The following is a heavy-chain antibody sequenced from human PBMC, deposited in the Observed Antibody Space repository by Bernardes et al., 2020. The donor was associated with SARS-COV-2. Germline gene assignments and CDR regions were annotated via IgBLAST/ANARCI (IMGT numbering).Heavy chain of an antibody. Sequence: GGSLRLSCAASGFTFSNYALHWVRQAPGKGLDYLSAISNNGVSTYYVDSVKGRLTISRDNYKNTLYLEMSSLRTEDTAIYYCVKETPNSSGWFDLWGQGTLVTVSS. D-gene: IGHD6-19*01. V-gene: IGHV3-64D*06. CDR3: VKETPNSSGWFDL. J-gene: IGHJ5*02. CDR1: GFTFSNYA. CDR2: ISNNGVST.